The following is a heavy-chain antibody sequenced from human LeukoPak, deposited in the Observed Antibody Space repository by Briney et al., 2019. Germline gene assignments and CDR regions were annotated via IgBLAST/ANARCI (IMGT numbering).Heavy chain of an antibody. CDR3: ARDLNGAYD. CDR1: GGTFSSYA. D-gene: IGHD3-16*01. Sequence: ASVKVSCKASGGTFSSYAISWVRQAPGQGLEWMGWIGPYNDDTYYAHKFQGRVTVTADTATTTAYLELRSLRSDDTAVYYCARDLNGAYDWGQGTLVTVSS. J-gene: IGHJ4*02. V-gene: IGHV1-18*01. CDR2: IGPYNDDT.